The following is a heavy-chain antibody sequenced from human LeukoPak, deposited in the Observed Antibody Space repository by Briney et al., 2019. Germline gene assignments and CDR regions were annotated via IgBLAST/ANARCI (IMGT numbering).Heavy chain of an antibody. CDR2: IHNSGST. D-gene: IGHD3-22*01. CDR3: ARDRYYYDISGGRGLDY. V-gene: IGHV4-4*07. J-gene: IGHJ4*02. CDR1: GGSISSYY. Sequence: SETLSLTCTVSGGSISSYYGSWIRQPAGKGLDWLGRIHNSGSTNYNPSLKSRVAMSVDTSKNQFSLKLSSVTAADTAVYYCARDRYYYDISGGRGLDYWGQGTRVTVSS.